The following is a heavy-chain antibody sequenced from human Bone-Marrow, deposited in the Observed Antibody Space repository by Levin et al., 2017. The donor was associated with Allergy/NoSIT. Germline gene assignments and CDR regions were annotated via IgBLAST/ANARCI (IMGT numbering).Heavy chain of an antibody. CDR3: ASNWHYYASGSSPFDY. Sequence: GESLKISCAASGFTFDDYGMSWVRQAPGKGLEWVSDINWNGGSTDYADSVKGRFTISRDNAKNSLYLQMNSLRAEDTALYYCASNWHYYASGSSPFDYWGQGTLVTVSS. D-gene: IGHD3-10*01. J-gene: IGHJ4*02. CDR1: GFTFDDYG. CDR2: INWNGGST. V-gene: IGHV3-20*04.